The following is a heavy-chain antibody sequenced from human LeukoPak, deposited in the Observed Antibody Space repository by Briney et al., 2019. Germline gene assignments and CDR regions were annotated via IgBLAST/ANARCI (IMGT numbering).Heavy chain of an antibody. D-gene: IGHD3-16*01. CDR3: AKVAGGYYFDY. V-gene: IGHV3-23*01. J-gene: IGHJ4*02. CDR1: GFTFNNAW. CDR2: ISGSGGST. Sequence: PGGSLRLSCAASGFTFNNAWMSWVRQAPGKGLEWVSVISGSGGSTYYADSVKGRFTISRDNSKNTLYLQMNSLSAEDTAVYYCAKVAGGYYFDYWGQGTLVTVSS.